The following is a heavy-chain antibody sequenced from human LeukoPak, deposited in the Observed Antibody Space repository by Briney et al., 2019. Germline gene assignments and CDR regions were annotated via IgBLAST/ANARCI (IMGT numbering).Heavy chain of an antibody. V-gene: IGHV3-53*01. CDR1: GFTVSSNH. Sequence: GGSLRLSCAASGFTVSSNHMSWVRQAPGKGLEWVSVIYSGGSTYYADSVKGRFTISRDNSKNTLYLQMNSLRAEDTAVYYCARAYSNYADYAFDIWGQGTMVTVSS. J-gene: IGHJ3*02. CDR3: ARAYSNYADYAFDI. CDR2: IYSGGST. D-gene: IGHD2-21*01.